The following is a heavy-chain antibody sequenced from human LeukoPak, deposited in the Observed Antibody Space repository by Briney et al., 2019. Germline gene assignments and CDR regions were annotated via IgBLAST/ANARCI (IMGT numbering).Heavy chain of an antibody. CDR2: INSDGNNA. CDR1: GFALSTYW. D-gene: IGHD1-14*01. CDR3: ANLPL. V-gene: IGHV3-74*01. J-gene: IGHJ4*02. Sequence: PGGSLRLSCAASGFALSTYWMHWVRQAPGKGLVWVSLINSDGNNAIYADSVKGRFTISRDTAKNTLYLQMNSLRPEDAAVYYCANLPLWGQGTLVTVSS.